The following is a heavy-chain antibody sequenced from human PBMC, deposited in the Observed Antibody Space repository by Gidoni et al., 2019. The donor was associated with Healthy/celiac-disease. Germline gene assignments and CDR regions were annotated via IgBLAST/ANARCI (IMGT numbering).Heavy chain of an antibody. V-gene: IGHV4-34*01. J-gene: IGHJ5*02. D-gene: IGHD6-13*01. CDR2: INHSGST. Sequence: QVQLQQWGAGLLKPSETLSLTCAVYGGSFSGYYWSWIRQPPGKGLEWIGEINHSGSTNYNPSRKSRVTISVDTSKNQFSLKLSSVTAADTAVYYCARTRKYIAAALGVWFDPWGQGTLVTVSS. CDR3: ARTRKYIAAALGVWFDP. CDR1: GGSFSGYY.